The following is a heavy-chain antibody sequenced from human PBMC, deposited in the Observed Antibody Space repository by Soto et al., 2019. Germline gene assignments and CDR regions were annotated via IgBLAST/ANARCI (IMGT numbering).Heavy chain of an antibody. D-gene: IGHD1-26*01. J-gene: IGHJ4*02. CDR3: ARGRIVAPPCVS. CDR1: GFNFRSYG. Sequence: QVKLEESGGGVVQPGRSRRLSCIVSGFNFRSYGMHWVRQSPGKGPEWVASIWSDGSEEFYSDAVKGRFIISRDNSKNTVYLDLTSLKVKETAGYFCARGRIVAPPCVSRGRGTLVTVSS. V-gene: IGHV3-33*01. CDR2: IWSDGSEE.